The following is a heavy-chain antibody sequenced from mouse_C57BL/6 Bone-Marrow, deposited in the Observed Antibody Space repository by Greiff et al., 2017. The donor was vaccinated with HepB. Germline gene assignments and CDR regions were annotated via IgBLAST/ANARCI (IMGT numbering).Heavy chain of an antibody. CDR2: IDPETGGT. V-gene: IGHV1-15*01. D-gene: IGHD2-2*01. Sequence: VQLQESGAELVRPGASVTLSCKASGYTFTDYEMHWVKQTPVHGLEWIGAIDPETGGTAYNQKFKGKAILTADKSSSTAYMELRSLTSEDSAVYYGTILRLRKGSWFAYWGQGTLVNVSA. CDR1: GYTFTDYE. CDR3: TILRLRKGSWFAY. J-gene: IGHJ3*01.